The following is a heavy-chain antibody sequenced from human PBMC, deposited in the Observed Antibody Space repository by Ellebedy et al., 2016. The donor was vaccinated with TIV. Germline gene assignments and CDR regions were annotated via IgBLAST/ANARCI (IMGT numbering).Heavy chain of an antibody. CDR2: ISGSGGMT. Sequence: GGSLRLSXAASGFTFSSYGMSWVRQAPGKGLEWVSRISGSGGMTYYADSVKGRFTISRDNSKNTLYLQMNSLRAEDTALYYCRRWGNSTVIDGAFDIWGQGTMVTVSS. J-gene: IGHJ3*02. D-gene: IGHD2/OR15-2a*01. V-gene: IGHV3-23*01. CDR3: RRWGNSTVIDGAFDI. CDR1: GFTFSSYG.